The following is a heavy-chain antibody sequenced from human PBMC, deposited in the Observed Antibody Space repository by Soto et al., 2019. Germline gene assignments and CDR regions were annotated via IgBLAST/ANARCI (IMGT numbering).Heavy chain of an antibody. CDR3: ARQPYDSSDYFDY. Sequence: SETLSLTCTVSGDSISSSTYYWGWIRQPPGKGLEWIGSIYYSGTTYYNPSLESRVTISVDTSRIHFSLKLISVAAADTAVYFCARQPYDSSDYFDYWGQGTLVTVSS. J-gene: IGHJ4*02. CDR1: GDSISSSTYY. V-gene: IGHV4-39*01. CDR2: IYYSGTT. D-gene: IGHD3-22*01.